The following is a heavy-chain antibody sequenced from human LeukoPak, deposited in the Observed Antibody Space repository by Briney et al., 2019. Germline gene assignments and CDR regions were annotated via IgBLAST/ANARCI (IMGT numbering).Heavy chain of an antibody. CDR3: ARDDSSGYVDY. D-gene: IGHD3-22*01. Sequence: SETLSLTCTVSGGSISSSSYYWGWLRQPPGKGLEWIGSIYYSGSTYYNPSLKSRVTISVDTSKNQFSLKLSSVTAADTAVYYCARDDSSGYVDYWGQGTLVTVSS. CDR1: GGSISSSSYY. CDR2: IYYSGST. V-gene: IGHV4-39*07. J-gene: IGHJ4*02.